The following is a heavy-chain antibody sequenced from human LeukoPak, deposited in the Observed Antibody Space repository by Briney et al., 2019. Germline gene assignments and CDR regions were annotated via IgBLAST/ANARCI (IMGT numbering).Heavy chain of an antibody. CDR1: GFTFDDYA. CDR3: AWEEYSGSYGY. CDR2: ISWNSGSI. D-gene: IGHD1-26*01. V-gene: IGHV3-9*01. J-gene: IGHJ4*02. Sequence: GGSLRLSCAASGFTFDDYATHWVRQAPGKGLEWVSGISWNSGSIGYADSVKGRFTISRDNAKNSLYLQMNSLRAEDTALYYCAWEEYSGSYGYWGQGTLVTVSS.